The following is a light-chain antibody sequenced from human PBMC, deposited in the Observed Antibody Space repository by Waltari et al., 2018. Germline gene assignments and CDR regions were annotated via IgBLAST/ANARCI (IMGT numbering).Light chain of an antibody. CDR1: SSDVGGYNY. Sequence: QSALTQPPSASGSPGQSVTISCTGTSSDVGGYNYVSWYQQYPGKAPKLMIYDVTKRPSGVPYRFSGSKSGNTASLTVSGLQAEDEADYYCSSYAGSNIVIFGGGTKLTVL. CDR3: SSYAGSNIVI. CDR2: DVT. V-gene: IGLV2-8*01. J-gene: IGLJ2*01.